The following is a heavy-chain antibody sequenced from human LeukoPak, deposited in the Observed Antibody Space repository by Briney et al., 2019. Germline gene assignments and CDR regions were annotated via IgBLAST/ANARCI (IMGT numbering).Heavy chain of an antibody. V-gene: IGHV3-23*01. J-gene: IGHJ6*02. CDR2: ISGSGGST. CDR3: AKGARYYDFWSGPPHYYYGMDV. CDR1: GFTFSSYA. D-gene: IGHD3-3*01. Sequence: GASLRLSCAASGFTFSSYAMNWVRQAPGKGLEWVSAISGSGGSTYYADSVKGRFTISRDNSKNTLYLQMNSLRAEDTAVYYCAKGARYYDFWSGPPHYYYGMDVWGQGTTVTVSS.